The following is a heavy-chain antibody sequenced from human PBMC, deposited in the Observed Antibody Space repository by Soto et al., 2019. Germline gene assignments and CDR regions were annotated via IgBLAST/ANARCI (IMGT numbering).Heavy chain of an antibody. Sequence: GGSLRLSCAASGFTFSDYYMSWIRQAPGKGLEWVSYISSSSSYTNYADSVKGRFTISRDNAKNSLYLQMNSLRAEDTAVYYCARAIVVVPAAPPANYGMDVWGQGTTVTVSS. CDR1: GFTFSDYY. J-gene: IGHJ6*02. CDR2: ISSSSSYT. D-gene: IGHD2-2*01. CDR3: ARAIVVVPAAPPANYGMDV. V-gene: IGHV3-11*06.